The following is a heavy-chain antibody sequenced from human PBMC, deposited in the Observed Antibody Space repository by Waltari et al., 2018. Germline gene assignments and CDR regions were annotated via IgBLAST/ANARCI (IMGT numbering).Heavy chain of an antibody. V-gene: IGHV4-38-2*01. CDR2: IYHSGST. CDR3: ARHRPLLWFRDPAGVMDY. D-gene: IGHD3-10*01. CDR1: GYSISSGYY. Sequence: QVQLQESGPGLVKPSETLSLTCAVSGYSISSGYYWGWIRQPPGKGLEWIGSIYHSGSTYYNPSLKSRVTISVDTSKNQFSLKLSSVTAADTAVYYCARHRPLLWFRDPAGVMDYWGQGTLVTVSS. J-gene: IGHJ4*02.